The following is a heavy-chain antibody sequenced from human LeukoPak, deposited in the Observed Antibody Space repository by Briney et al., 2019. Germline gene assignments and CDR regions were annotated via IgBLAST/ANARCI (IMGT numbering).Heavy chain of an antibody. J-gene: IGHJ4*02. CDR2: ISYDGSNK. Sequence: GGSLRLSCAASGFTFSSYAMHWVRQAPGKGLEGVAVISYDGSNKYYADSVKGRFTISRDNSKNTLYLQMNNLRAEDTAVYYCAREDSSGYEFDYWGQGTLDTVSS. CDR3: AREDSSGYEFDY. D-gene: IGHD3-22*01. V-gene: IGHV3-30*01. CDR1: GFTFSSYA.